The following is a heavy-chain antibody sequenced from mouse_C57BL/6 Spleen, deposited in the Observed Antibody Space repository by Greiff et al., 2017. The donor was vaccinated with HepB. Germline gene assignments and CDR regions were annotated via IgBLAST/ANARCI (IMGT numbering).Heavy chain of an antibody. CDR3: ARYPGYFDY. V-gene: IGHV1-69*01. J-gene: IGHJ2*01. CDR1: GYTFTSYW. Sequence: VQLQQPGAELVMPGASVKLSCKASGYTFTSYWMHWVKQRPGQGLEWIGEIDPSDSYTNYNQKFKGKSTLTVDKSSSTAYMQLSSLTSEDSAVYYCARYPGYFDYWGQGTTLTVSS. CDR2: IDPSDSYT.